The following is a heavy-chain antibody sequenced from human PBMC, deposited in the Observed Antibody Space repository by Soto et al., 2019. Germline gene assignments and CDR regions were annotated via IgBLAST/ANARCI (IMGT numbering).Heavy chain of an antibody. CDR3: AKDWDYRGDLYS. D-gene: IGHD3-10*01. CDR2: ISNDGSKK. J-gene: IGHJ4*02. Sequence: AGGSLRLSCAASGFTFSNYGMHWVRQARGRGLGWVATISNDGSKKYNADSVKGRFTISRDNSNNMLYLQMNSLRPEDTAVYYCAKDWDYRGDLYSWGQGTLVTVSS. V-gene: IGHV3-30*18. CDR1: GFTFSNYG.